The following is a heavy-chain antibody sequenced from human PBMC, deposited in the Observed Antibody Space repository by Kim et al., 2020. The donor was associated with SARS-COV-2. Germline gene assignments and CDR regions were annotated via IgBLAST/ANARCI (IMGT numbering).Heavy chain of an antibody. V-gene: IGHV3-7*01. CDR3: ARDNTLDRGVRGDPSFDY. CDR1: GFTFSSYW. Sequence: GGSLRLSCAASGFTFSSYWMSWVRQAPGKGLEWVANIKQDGSEKYYVDSVKGRFTISRDNAKNSLYLQMNSLRAEDTAVYYCARDNTLDRGVRGDPSFDYWGQGTLVTVSS. D-gene: IGHD3-10*01. CDR2: IKQDGSEK. J-gene: IGHJ4*02.